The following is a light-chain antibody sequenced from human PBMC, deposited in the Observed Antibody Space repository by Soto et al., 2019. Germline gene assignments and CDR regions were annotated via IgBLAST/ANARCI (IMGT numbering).Light chain of an antibody. V-gene: IGKV1-39*01. Sequence: DLHLTQSPSSLSASIGDTVTITCRASQTITSYLGWYQQKPGKAPKLLIYSASNLQDGVPSRFSGSGSGTDFTLTIYSLQPEDFATYYCQQSYTTPRTFGQGTKVEVQ. CDR1: QTITSY. J-gene: IGKJ1*01. CDR2: SAS. CDR3: QQSYTTPRT.